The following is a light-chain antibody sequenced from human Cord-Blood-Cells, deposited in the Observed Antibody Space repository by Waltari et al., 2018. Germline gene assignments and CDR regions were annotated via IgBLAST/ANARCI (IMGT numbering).Light chain of an antibody. J-gene: IGLJ2*01. CDR2: DVS. CDR1: SSDVGGYNY. CDR3: CAYAGSYTLV. Sequence: QSALTQPRSVSGSPGQSVTISCTGTSSDVGGYNYVSWYQQQPGKAPKLMIYDVSKRPSGVPDRFSGAKTGHTASLTISGLQAEEEADYCCCAYAGSYTLVFGGGTKLTVV. V-gene: IGLV2-11*01.